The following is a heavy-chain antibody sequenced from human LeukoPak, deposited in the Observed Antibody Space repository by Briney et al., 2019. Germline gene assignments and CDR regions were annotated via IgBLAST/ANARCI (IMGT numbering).Heavy chain of an antibody. D-gene: IGHD1-26*01. V-gene: IGHV3-15*01. CDR2: IKSKTDGGTT. J-gene: IGHJ4*02. CDR1: GFTFTTYW. CDR3: TTELGKWELTDY. Sequence: GGSLRLSCAASGFTFTTYWMSWVRQAPGKGLEGVGRIKSKTDGGTTDYAAPVKGRFTISRDDSKNTLYLQMNSLKTEDTAVYYCTTELGKWELTDYWGQGTLVTVSS.